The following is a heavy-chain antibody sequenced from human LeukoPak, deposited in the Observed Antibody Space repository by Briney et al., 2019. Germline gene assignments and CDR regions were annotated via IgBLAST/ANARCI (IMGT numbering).Heavy chain of an antibody. CDR1: GGPFSCYY. Sequence: SETLYLTCDVYGGPFSCYYCSWIRQPPGKGQERIREINHSGSTNYNPSLKSRVTISVDTSKNQFSLKLSPVTAADTAVYYCAMEKWLRPIDYWGQGTLVTVSS. D-gene: IGHD5-12*01. J-gene: IGHJ4*02. V-gene: IGHV4-34*01. CDR3: AMEKWLRPIDY. CDR2: INHSGST.